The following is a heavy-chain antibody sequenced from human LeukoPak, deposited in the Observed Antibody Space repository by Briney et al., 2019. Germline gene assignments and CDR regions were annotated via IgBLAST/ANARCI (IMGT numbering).Heavy chain of an antibody. CDR2: IYYSGST. J-gene: IGHJ3*02. D-gene: IGHD3-3*01. CDR3: AIHSYYDFWSGYSNDAFDI. V-gene: IGHV4-31*03. Sequence: SETLSLTCTVSGGSISSGGYYWSWIRQHPGKGLEWIGYIYYSGSTYYNPSLKSRVTISVDTSKNQFSLKLSSVTAADTAVYYCAIHSYYDFWSGYSNDAFDIWGQGTMVTVSS. CDR1: GGSISSGGYY.